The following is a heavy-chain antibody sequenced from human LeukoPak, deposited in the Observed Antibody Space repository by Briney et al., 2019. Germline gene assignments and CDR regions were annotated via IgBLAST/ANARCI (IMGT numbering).Heavy chain of an antibody. CDR3: VRASGPFDY. CDR2: IYPDGNT. V-gene: IGHV3-66*01. J-gene: IGHJ4*02. D-gene: IGHD3-10*01. Sequence: GGSLRLSCAASGFTVSSNYMNWVRQAPGKGLEWVSMIYPDGNTFYANSVKGRFTISRDNSKSTLDLQMSSLRAEDTAVYYCVRASGPFDYWGQGTLVTVSS. CDR1: GFTVSSNY.